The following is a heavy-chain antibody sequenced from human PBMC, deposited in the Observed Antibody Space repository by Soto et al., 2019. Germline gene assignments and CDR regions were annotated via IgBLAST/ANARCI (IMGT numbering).Heavy chain of an antibody. CDR2: FDPEDGET. V-gene: IGHV1-24*01. D-gene: IGHD3-10*01. CDR1: GYTLTELS. Sequence: ASVKVACKVSGYTLTELSMHWVLQAPGKGLEWMGGFDPEDGETIYAQKFQGRVTMTEDTSTDTAYMELSSLRSEDTAVYYCANDIFSGSSQGPYWGQGTLVTVSS. J-gene: IGHJ4*02. CDR3: ANDIFSGSSQGPY.